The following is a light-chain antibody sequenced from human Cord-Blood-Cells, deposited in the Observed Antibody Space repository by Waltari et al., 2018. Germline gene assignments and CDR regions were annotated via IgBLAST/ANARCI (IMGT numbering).Light chain of an antibody. V-gene: IGKV3-20*01. CDR2: GAS. J-gene: IGKJ5*01. Sequence: EIVLTQSTGTLSLSPGDRATPSCRASQSVSSSYLAWYQQKPGQAPRLLIYGASSRATGSPDMFSGSGSGTDFTLTISRLEPEDFAVYYCQQYGSSPSITFGQGTRLEIK. CDR3: QQYGSSPSIT. CDR1: QSVSSSY.